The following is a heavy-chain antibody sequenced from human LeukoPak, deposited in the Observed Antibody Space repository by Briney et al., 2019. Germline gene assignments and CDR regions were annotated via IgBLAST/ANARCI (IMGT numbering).Heavy chain of an antibody. V-gene: IGHV3-30-3*01. Sequence: GGSLRLSCAASGFTFSSYAMHWVRQAPGKGLEWVAVISYDGSNKYYADSVKGRFTISRDNSKNTLYLQMNSLRAEDTAVYYCAREYYDRGGRLPVDAFDIWGQGTMVTVSS. CDR3: AREYYDRGGRLPVDAFDI. CDR2: ISYDGSNK. J-gene: IGHJ3*02. CDR1: GFTFSSYA. D-gene: IGHD3-22*01.